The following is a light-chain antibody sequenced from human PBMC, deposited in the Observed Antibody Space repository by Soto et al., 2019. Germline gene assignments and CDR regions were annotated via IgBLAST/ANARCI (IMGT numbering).Light chain of an antibody. CDR1: SSDVGGYNY. CDR3: SSFTSAYTFV. Sequence: QSALTQPASVSGSAGQSIAISCTGTSSDVGGYNYVSWYQQHPGKAPKLLLSEVSKRPSGVSDRFSGSKSGNTASLTISGLQTQYEADYYGSSFTSAYTFVFGTGTKVTVL. V-gene: IGLV2-14*01. CDR2: EVS. J-gene: IGLJ1*01.